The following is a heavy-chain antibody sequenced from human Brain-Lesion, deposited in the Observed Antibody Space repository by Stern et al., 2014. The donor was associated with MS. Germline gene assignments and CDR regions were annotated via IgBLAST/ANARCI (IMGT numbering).Heavy chain of an antibody. CDR1: YDSISSYY. Sequence: QLQLQESGPGLVKPSETLSLTCTVSYDSISSYYWTWLRQPPGKGLEWIEYINYRRNPNYNPALKSRVTISVDTSKNQFSLKLTSVTAADTAVYYCARAFSDYHDSTPGYWGQGTLVTVSS. V-gene: IGHV4-59*01. D-gene: IGHD3-22*01. CDR2: INYRRNP. J-gene: IGHJ4*02. CDR3: ARAFSDYHDSTPGY.